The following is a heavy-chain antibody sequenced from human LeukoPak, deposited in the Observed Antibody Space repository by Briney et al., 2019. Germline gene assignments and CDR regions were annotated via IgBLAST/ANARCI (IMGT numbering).Heavy chain of an antibody. J-gene: IGHJ4*02. V-gene: IGHV3-23*01. CDR2: ISGSGST. Sequence: TGGSLRLSCVDSGITFSRYWMSWVRQAPGKGLEWVSAISGSGSTYYADSVKGRFTISRDNSKNTLYLQMNSLRAEDTAVYYCAKVPGAVAGTSYYFDYWGQGTLVTVSS. CDR3: AKVPGAVAGTSYYFDY. D-gene: IGHD6-19*01. CDR1: GITFSRYW.